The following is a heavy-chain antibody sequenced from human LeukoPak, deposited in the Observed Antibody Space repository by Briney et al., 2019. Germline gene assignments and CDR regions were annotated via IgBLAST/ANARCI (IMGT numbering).Heavy chain of an antibody. CDR1: GFTFSSYW. CDR2: IKQDGSEK. V-gene: IGHV3-7*04. J-gene: IGHJ4*02. Sequence: AGSLRLSCAASGFTFSSYWMSWVRQAPGKGLEWVANIKQDGSEKYYVDSVKGRFTISRDNAKNSLYLQMNSLRAEDTAVYYCARATGYPSSIYYFDYWGQGTLVTVSS. D-gene: IGHD5-12*01. CDR3: ARATGYPSSIYYFDY.